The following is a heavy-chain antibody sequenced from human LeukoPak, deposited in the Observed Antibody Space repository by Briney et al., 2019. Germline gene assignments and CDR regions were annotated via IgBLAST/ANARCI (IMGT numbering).Heavy chain of an antibody. CDR2: ISYDGSNK. CDR1: GFTFSSYA. Sequence: GRSLRLSYAASGFTFSSYAMHWVRQAPGKGLEWVAVISYDGSNKYYADSVKGRFTISRDNSKNTLYLQMNSLRAEDTAVYYCARDYCSGGSCYQDYWGQGTLVTVSS. D-gene: IGHD2-15*01. V-gene: IGHV3-30-3*01. CDR3: ARDYCSGGSCYQDY. J-gene: IGHJ4*02.